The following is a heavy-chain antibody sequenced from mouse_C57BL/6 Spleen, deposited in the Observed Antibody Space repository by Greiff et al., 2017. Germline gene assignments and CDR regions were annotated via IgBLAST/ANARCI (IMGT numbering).Heavy chain of an antibody. CDR1: GFTFSDYY. D-gene: IGHD1-1*01. Sequence: EVKLVESEGGLVQPGSSMKLSCTASGFTFSDYYMAWVRQVPEKGLEWVANINYDGSSTYYLDSLKSRFIISRDNAKNILYLQMSSLKSEDTATYYCARGIYYYGSSYYFDYWGQGTTLTVSS. J-gene: IGHJ2*01. V-gene: IGHV5-16*01. CDR3: ARGIYYYGSSYYFDY. CDR2: INYDGSST.